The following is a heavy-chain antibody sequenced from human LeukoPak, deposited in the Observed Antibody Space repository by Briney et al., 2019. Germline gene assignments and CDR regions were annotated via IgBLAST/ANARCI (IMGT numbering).Heavy chain of an antibody. J-gene: IGHJ4*02. CDR1: GGSISSSSYY. CDR2: IYYSGST. D-gene: IGHD7-27*01. Sequence: SETLSLTCTVSGGSISSSSYYWSWIRQPPGKGLEWIGYIYYSGSTNYNPSLKSRVTISVDTSKNQFSLKLSSVTAADTAVYYCWGFPDYWGQGTLVTVSS. CDR3: WGFPDY. V-gene: IGHV4-61*01.